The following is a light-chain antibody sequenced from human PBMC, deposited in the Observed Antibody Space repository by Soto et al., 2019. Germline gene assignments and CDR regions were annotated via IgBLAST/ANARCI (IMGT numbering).Light chain of an antibody. J-gene: IGLJ1*01. CDR2: DVS. Sequence: QSALTQPASVSGSPGQSVAISCTGTSSDVAAYNFVSWYQQHPGKAPKLMVFDVSNRPSGVSDRFSGSKSGNTASLTISGLQDEDEDDYYCSSYTSGGNYVFGTGTKLTVL. V-gene: IGLV2-14*01. CDR1: SSDVAAYNF. CDR3: SSYTSGGNYV.